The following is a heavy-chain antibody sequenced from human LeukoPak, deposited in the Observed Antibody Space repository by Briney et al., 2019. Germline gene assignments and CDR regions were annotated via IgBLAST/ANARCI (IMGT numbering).Heavy chain of an antibody. CDR2: ISYDGSNK. D-gene: IGHD2-21*02. Sequence: GRSLRLSCAASGFTFSSYAMHWVRQAPGKGLDWVAVISYDGSNKYYTDSVKGRFTISRDNSKNTLYLQMNSLRAEDTAVYYCARDSQAYCGGDCYSVPYDYWGQGTLVTVSS. V-gene: IGHV3-30*04. J-gene: IGHJ4*02. CDR1: GFTFSSYA. CDR3: ARDSQAYCGGDCYSVPYDY.